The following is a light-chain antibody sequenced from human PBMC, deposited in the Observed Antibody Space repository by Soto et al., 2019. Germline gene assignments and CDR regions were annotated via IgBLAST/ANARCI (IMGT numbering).Light chain of an antibody. CDR3: HESSTWTPLWT. CDR2: DAS. J-gene: IGKJ1*01. CDR1: QSVSSY. V-gene: IGKV3-11*01. Sequence: EIVLTQSPATLSLSPGERATLSCRASQSVSSYLAWYQQKPGQAPRLLIYDASNRATGIPARFSGSGSGTDCPLTISSLEPKDFAIYYCHESSTWTPLWTFGQGTKVDIK.